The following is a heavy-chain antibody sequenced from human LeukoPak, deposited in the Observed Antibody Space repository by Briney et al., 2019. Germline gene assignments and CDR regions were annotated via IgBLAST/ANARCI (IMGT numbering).Heavy chain of an antibody. V-gene: IGHV3-11*01. CDR2: ISRSGTTI. Sequence: GGSLRLSCAASGFIFSDYYMNWIRQAPGKGLEWVSYISRSGTTIYYADSVKGRFTISRDSAKNSLYLQMNSLRAEDTAVYYCARDQGAGWYFDLWGRGTLVTVSS. D-gene: IGHD4/OR15-4a*01. CDR1: GFIFSDYY. J-gene: IGHJ2*01. CDR3: ARDQGAGWYFDL.